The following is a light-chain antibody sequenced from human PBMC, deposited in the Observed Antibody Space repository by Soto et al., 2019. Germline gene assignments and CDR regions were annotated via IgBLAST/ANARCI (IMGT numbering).Light chain of an antibody. J-gene: IGKJ4*01. CDR3: QQLNSYPGT. CDR2: AAS. V-gene: IGKV1-9*01. Sequence: GDSVTITCRASQGISRYLAWYQQKPGRAPQLLISAASTLQSGLPSRFSGSGSGTHFTLVISSLQPEDLATYYRQQLNSYPGTVGGGTKVDI. CDR1: QGISRY.